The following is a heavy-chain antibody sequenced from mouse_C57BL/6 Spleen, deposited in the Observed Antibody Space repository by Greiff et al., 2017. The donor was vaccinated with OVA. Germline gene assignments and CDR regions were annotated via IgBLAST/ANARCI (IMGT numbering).Heavy chain of an antibody. Sequence: QVQLKQPGAELVMPGASVKLSCKASGYTFTSYWMHWVKQRPGQGLEWIGEIDPSDSYTNYNQKFKGKSTLTVDKSSSTAYMQLSSLTSEDSAVYYCARSSSRYWYFDVWGTGTTVTVSS. D-gene: IGHD1-1*01. CDR2: IDPSDSYT. V-gene: IGHV1-69*01. J-gene: IGHJ1*03. CDR1: GYTFTSYW. CDR3: ARSSSRYWYFDV.